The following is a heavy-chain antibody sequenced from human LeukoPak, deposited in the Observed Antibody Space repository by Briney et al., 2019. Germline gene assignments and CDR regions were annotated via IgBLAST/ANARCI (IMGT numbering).Heavy chain of an antibody. Sequence: ASVKVSCKASGYTFTSYGISWVRQAPGQGLEWMGWISAYNGNTNYAQKLQGRVTMTTDTSTSTAYMELRSLRSDDTAVYYCAWGPYDFWSGYYGPWGQGTQVTVSS. D-gene: IGHD3-3*01. CDR3: AWGPYDFWSGYYGP. CDR2: ISAYNGNT. J-gene: IGHJ5*02. CDR1: GYTFTSYG. V-gene: IGHV1-18*01.